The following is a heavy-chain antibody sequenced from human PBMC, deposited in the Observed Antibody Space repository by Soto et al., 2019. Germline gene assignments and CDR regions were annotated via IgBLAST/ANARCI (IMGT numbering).Heavy chain of an antibody. D-gene: IGHD4-17*01. CDR3: TREVYGDYRIDY. CDR1: GCPFSGSA. J-gene: IGHJ4*02. Sequence: GGSLRLSCAASGCPFSGSAMHWVRQASGKGLEWVGRIRSKANSYATAYAASVKGRFTISRDDSKNTAYLQMNSLKTEDTAVYYCTREVYGDYRIDYWGQGTLVTVSS. V-gene: IGHV3-73*01. CDR2: IRSKANSYAT.